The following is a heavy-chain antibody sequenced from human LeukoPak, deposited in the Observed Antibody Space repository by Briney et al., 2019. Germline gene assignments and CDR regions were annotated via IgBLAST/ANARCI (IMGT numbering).Heavy chain of an antibody. CDR3: ARGGQSKYDSSGYLNYFDY. CDR1: GFTFSSYV. Sequence: GGSLRLSCAASGFTFSSYVVYWVRQAPGKGLEYVSSISSNGGSTYYANSVKGRFTISRDNSKNTLYLQMGSLRAEDMAVYYCARGGQSKYDSSGYLNYFDYWGQGTLVTVYS. J-gene: IGHJ4*02. V-gene: IGHV3-64*01. CDR2: ISSNGGST. D-gene: IGHD3-22*01.